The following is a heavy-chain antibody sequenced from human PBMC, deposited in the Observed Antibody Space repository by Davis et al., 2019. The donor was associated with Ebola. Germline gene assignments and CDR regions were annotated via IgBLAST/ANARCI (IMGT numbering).Heavy chain of an antibody. V-gene: IGHV3-48*03. CDR2: ISSSGSTI. CDR3: AHGGRDSSGFLS. D-gene: IGHD2-15*01. J-gene: IGHJ4*02. Sequence: GGSLRLSCAASGFTFSSYEMNWVRQAPGKGLEWVSYISSSGSTIYYADSVKGRFTISRDNSKNTLYLQMNSLRVEDTAVYYCAHGGRDSSGFLSWGQGTLVTVSS. CDR1: GFTFSSYE.